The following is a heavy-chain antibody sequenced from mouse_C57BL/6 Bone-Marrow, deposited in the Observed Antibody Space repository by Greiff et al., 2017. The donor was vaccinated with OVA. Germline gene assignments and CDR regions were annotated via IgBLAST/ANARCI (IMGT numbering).Heavy chain of an antibody. V-gene: IGHV1-26*01. CDR2: INPNNGGT. D-gene: IGHD1-1*01. CDR3: AGHICTTVVATDYAMDY. J-gene: IGHJ4*01. CDR1: GYTFTDYY. Sequence: VQLQQSGPELVKPGASVKISCKASGYTFTDYYMNWVKQSHGKSLEWIGDINPNNGGTSYNQKFKGKATLTVDKSSSTAYMELRSLTSEDSAVYYCAGHICTTVVATDYAMDYWGQGTSVTVSS.